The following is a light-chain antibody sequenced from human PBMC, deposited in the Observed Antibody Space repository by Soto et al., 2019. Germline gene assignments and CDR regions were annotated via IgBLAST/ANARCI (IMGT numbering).Light chain of an antibody. J-gene: IGKJ1*01. CDR2: YAF. CDR3: HSYDESPPVT. V-gene: IGKV3D-15*01. CDR1: QSVSTN. Sequence: EKVLTQSPATLSESPGDRVTLSCRASQSVSTNVAWYQQQPGEAPRLLIFYAFSRAVDIPGRFSGSVAGTEVTLAISSLQAADVAVYYYHSYDESPPVTFGQGTKVDIK.